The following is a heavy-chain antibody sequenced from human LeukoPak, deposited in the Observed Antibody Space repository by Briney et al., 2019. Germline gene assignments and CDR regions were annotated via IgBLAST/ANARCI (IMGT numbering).Heavy chain of an antibody. J-gene: IGHJ6*02. CDR3: ARGYSGYFFYYGLDV. D-gene: IGHD3-10*01. Sequence: ASVKVSCKASGYTFTNYDINWVRQATGQGLEWMGWMNPNSGNTGYAQKFQDRVTMTRNTSISTAYMELTRLTSEDTAVYYCARGYSGYFFYYGLDVWGQGTTVTVSS. CDR1: GYTFTNYD. CDR2: MNPNSGNT. V-gene: IGHV1-8*01.